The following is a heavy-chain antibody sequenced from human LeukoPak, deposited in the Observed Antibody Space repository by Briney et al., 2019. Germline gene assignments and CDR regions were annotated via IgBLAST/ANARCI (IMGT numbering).Heavy chain of an antibody. V-gene: IGHV3-30*18. D-gene: IGHD3-10*01. CDR2: ISNDGSNK. J-gene: IGHJ4*02. CDR1: GFRFSSYG. CDR3: AKDAMVRGVINPHDN. Sequence: GFLRLSCGASGFRFSSYGMHWVRQAPGKGLEWVAVISNDGSNKYYVDTVKGRFTISRDNSKNTLYLQMNSLRAEDTAVYYCAKDAMVRGVINPHDNWGQGTQVTVSS.